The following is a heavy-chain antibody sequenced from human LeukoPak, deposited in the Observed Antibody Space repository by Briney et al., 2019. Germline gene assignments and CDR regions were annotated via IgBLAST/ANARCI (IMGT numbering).Heavy chain of an antibody. CDR2: VNTDGSTP. CDR1: GFTFSSYW. J-gene: IGHJ4*02. V-gene: IGHV3-74*01. Sequence: PGGSLRLSCAASGFTFSSYWMHWVRQAPGKGLVRVSRVNTDGSTPTYADSVKGRFTISRDNAKNTLYLQMNSLRAEDTAVYYCARDRGSYSDYWGQGTLVIVSS. D-gene: IGHD3-16*01. CDR3: ARDRGSYSDY.